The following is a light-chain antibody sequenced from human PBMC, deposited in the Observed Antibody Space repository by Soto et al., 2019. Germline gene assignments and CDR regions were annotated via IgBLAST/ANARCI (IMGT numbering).Light chain of an antibody. Sequence: DIPMTQSPSTLSASIGDTITLTCRASQSVSVWLAWYQQKPGKAPKLLLYHASSLASGVPSRFSGSGSGKEFTLTITSLQPDDFATYYCQQCNTYPLTFGAGTKVDMK. CDR3: QQCNTYPLT. CDR2: HAS. V-gene: IGKV1-5*01. CDR1: QSVSVW. J-gene: IGKJ4*01.